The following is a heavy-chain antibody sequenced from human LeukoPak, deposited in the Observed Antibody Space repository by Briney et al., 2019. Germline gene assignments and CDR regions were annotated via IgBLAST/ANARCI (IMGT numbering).Heavy chain of an antibody. CDR3: AKDGQGYYFDY. V-gene: IGHV3-30*04. J-gene: IGHJ4*02. CDR2: IPYDGSNK. Sequence: GGTLRLSCAASGFTFTNYAMSWVRQAPGKGLEWVAVIPYDGSNKYYADSVKGRFTISRDNSKNTLYLQMNSLRAEDTAVYYCAKDGQGYYFDYWGQGTLVTVSS. CDR1: GFTFTNYA.